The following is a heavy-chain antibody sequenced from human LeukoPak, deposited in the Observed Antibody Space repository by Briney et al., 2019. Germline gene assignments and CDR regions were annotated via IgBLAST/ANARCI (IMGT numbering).Heavy chain of an antibody. CDR3: ARGSPRSYHFDY. Sequence: SETLSLTCAVYGGSFSGYYWSWIRQPPGKGLEWIGEINHSGSTNYNPSLKSRVTISVDTSKNQFSLKLSSVTAADTAVYYCARGSPRSYHFDYWGQGTLVTVSS. D-gene: IGHD1-26*01. V-gene: IGHV4-34*01. J-gene: IGHJ4*02. CDR2: INHSGST. CDR1: GGSFSGYY.